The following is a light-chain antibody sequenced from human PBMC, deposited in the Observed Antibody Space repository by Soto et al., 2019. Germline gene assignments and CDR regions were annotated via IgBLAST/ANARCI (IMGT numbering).Light chain of an antibody. CDR3: MQSTQLPPT. CDR1: RSLLHITGETF. V-gene: IGKV2D-29*02. Sequence: VMTQTPLSLSVAPGQPASSSCESSRSLLHITGETFLFWYLQKPGQSPQLLIYEVSTRVSGVPDRFSGSGSGTDFTLEISRVETDDVGIYYCMQSTQLPPTFGQGTRLEI. CDR2: EVS. J-gene: IGKJ5*01.